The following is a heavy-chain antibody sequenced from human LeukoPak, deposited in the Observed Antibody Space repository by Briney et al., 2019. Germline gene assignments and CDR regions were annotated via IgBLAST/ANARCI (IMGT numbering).Heavy chain of an antibody. Sequence: GGSLRLSCAASGFTFSSYAMSWVRQAPGKGLEWVSAISGSGGSTYYADSVKGRFTISRDNSKNTLYLQMNSLKTEDTAVYYCTTDVAYCSSTSCYFDYWGQGTLVTVSS. J-gene: IGHJ4*02. CDR2: ISGSGGST. V-gene: IGHV3-23*01. CDR3: TTDVAYCSSTSCYFDY. D-gene: IGHD2-2*01. CDR1: GFTFSSYA.